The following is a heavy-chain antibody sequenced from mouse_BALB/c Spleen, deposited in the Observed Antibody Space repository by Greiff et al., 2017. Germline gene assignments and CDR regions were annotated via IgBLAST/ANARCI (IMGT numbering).Heavy chain of an antibody. J-gene: IGHJ4*01. CDR2: IWGGGST. CDR1: GFSLSRYS. Sequence: VKLQESGPGLVAPSQSLSITCTVSGFSLSRYSVHWVRQPPGKGLEWLGMIWGGGSTDYNSALKSRLSISKDNSKSQVFLKMNSLQTDDTAMYYCARNGITTVVYYYAMDYWGQGTSVTVSS. D-gene: IGHD1-1*01. V-gene: IGHV2-6-4*01. CDR3: ARNGITTVVYYYAMDY.